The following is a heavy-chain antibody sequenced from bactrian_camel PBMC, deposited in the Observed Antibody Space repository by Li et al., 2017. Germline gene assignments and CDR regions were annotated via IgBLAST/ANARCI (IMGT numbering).Heavy chain of an antibody. J-gene: IGHJ4*01. CDR3: ATDHWRRSCSGGAPYKF. D-gene: IGHD1*01. CDR1: GASYC. CDR2: AYSGAKEP. Sequence: LVESGGGSVQAGGSLRLSCLSTGASYCLGWFRQAPGREREEIATAYSGAKEPRYADSVRGRFTISQDMARNTHYLQMNNLRPEDTAMYYCATDHWRRSCSGGAPYKFWGQGTQVTVS. V-gene: IGHV3S54*01.